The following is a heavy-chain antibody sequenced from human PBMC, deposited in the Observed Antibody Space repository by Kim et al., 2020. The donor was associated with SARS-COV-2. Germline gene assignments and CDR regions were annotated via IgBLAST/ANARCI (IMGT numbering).Heavy chain of an antibody. CDR2: INTYNGYT. J-gene: IGHJ6*02. CDR3: ARDRYYDSSGGRPDYYYGMDV. D-gene: IGHD3-22*01. V-gene: IGHV1-18*01. Sequence: ASVKVSCKASGYIFTSYGISWVRQAPGQGLEWMGWINTYNGYTKYAQKLQGRVTMTTDTSTSTAYMELRSLRSDDTAVYYCARDRYYDSSGGRPDYYYGMDVWGQGTTVTVSS. CDR1: GYIFTSYG.